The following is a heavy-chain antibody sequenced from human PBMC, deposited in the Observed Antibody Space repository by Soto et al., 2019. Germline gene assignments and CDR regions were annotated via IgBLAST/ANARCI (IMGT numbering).Heavy chain of an antibody. Sequence: LRLSCAASGFTFSSYSMNWVRQAPGKGLEWVSSISSSSYIYYADSVKGRFTISRDNAKNSLYLQMNSLRAEDTAVYYCARDSRVVVAATFDYWGQGTLVTVSS. J-gene: IGHJ4*02. CDR1: GFTFSSYS. D-gene: IGHD2-15*01. CDR3: ARDSRVVVAATFDY. CDR2: ISSSSYI. V-gene: IGHV3-21*01.